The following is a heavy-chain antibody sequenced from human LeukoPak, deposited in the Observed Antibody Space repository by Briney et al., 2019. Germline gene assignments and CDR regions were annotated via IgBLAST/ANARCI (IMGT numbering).Heavy chain of an antibody. V-gene: IGHV3-33*01. CDR3: ASTFYGDSPPY. J-gene: IGHJ4*02. Sequence: PGGTLRLSCAASGFTFSSHGMHWVRQAPGKGLEWVAVIWYDGSNKYYADSVKGRFTISRDNSKNTLYLQMNSLRAEDTAVYYCASTFYGDSPPYWGQGTLVTVSS. CDR1: GFTFSSHG. CDR2: IWYDGSNK. D-gene: IGHD4-17*01.